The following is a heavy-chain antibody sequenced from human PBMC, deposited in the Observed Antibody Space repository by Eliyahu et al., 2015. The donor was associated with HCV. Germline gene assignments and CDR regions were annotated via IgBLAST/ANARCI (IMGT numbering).Heavy chain of an antibody. CDR1: EYIFTNYW. CDR3: ARRTGDSGFDI. Sequence: EVQLVQSGAEVRKPGESLKISCQASEYIFTNYWIGWVRQMPGKGLEWMGSXYPSXSDTKYXPSXQGQVTFSADRSTSTTYLQWSSLKASDTAMYYCARRTGDSGFDIWGQGTMXTVSS. V-gene: IGHV5-51*03. J-gene: IGHJ3*02. D-gene: IGHD7-27*01. CDR2: XYPSXSDT.